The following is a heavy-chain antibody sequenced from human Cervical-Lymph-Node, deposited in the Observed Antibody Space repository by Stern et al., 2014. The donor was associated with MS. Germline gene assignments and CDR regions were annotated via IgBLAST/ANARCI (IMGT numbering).Heavy chain of an antibody. D-gene: IGHD3-16*01. Sequence: EVQLVESGGGLVQPGGSLRLSCAASGFNFSSYWMHWVRQFPETGLFLVSRINPDGSDTSYADSVKGRFSISRDNIRIMLYLRMTSMRAEDTAVYYCARGVGDYWGQGARVTVSS. V-gene: IGHV3-74*02. CDR1: GFNFSSYW. CDR3: ARGVGDY. J-gene: IGHJ4*02. CDR2: INPDGSDT.